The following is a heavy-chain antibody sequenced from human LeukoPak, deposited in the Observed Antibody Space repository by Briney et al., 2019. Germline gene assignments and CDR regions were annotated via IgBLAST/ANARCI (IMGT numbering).Heavy chain of an antibody. Sequence: GGSLRLSCAASGFTFSSYSMNWVRQAPGKGLEWVSSISSSSSYIYYADSVKGRFTISRDNAKNSLYLQMNSLRAEDTAVYYCASSMIVVDPQGFDYWGRGTLVTVSS. CDR2: ISSSSSYI. V-gene: IGHV3-21*01. D-gene: IGHD3-22*01. CDR3: ASSMIVVDPQGFDY. CDR1: GFTFSSYS. J-gene: IGHJ4*02.